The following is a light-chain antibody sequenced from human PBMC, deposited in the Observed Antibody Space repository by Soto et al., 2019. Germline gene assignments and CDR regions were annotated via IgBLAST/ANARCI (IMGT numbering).Light chain of an antibody. CDR1: SSDVGGYNY. CDR3: SSYTSSSTRL. CDR2: EVS. J-gene: IGLJ2*01. V-gene: IGLV2-14*01. Sequence: QSALTQPASVSGSPGQSITISCTGTSSDVGGYNYVSWYQQHPGKAPKLMIYEVSNRPSGVSNRFSGSKSGNTASLTISVLQAEDEGDYYCSSYTSSSTRLFGGGTKLTVL.